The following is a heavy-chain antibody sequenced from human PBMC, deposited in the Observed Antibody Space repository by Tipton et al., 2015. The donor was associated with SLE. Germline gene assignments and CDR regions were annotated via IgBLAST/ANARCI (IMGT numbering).Heavy chain of an antibody. CDR3: ARGTSIVVVPAALTD. J-gene: IGHJ4*02. CDR1: GGSISGYY. V-gene: IGHV4-59*01. CDR2: IYYSGTT. D-gene: IGHD2-2*01. Sequence: LRLSCTVSGGSISGYYWSWIRQPPGKGLEWIGYIYYSGTTNYSPSLRSRVTMSVDTSKNQCSLKLSSVTAADTAVYYCARGTSIVVVPAALTDRGQGTLVTVSS.